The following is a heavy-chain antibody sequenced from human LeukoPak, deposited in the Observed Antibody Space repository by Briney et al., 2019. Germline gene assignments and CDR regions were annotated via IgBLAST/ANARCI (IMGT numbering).Heavy chain of an antibody. CDR2: ISSSSSTI. V-gene: IGHV3-48*04. J-gene: IGHJ4*02. Sequence: GGSLRLSCAASGFTFSGYSMNWVRQAPGKGLEWVSYISSSSSTIYYADSVKGRFTISRDNAKNSLYLQMNSLRAEDTAVYYCARGPWLFTDYWGQGTLVTVSS. D-gene: IGHD3-22*01. CDR1: GFTFSGYS. CDR3: ARGPWLFTDY.